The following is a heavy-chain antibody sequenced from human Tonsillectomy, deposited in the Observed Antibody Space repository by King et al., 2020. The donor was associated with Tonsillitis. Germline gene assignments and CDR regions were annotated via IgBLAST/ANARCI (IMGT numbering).Heavy chain of an antibody. Sequence: VQLVESGGGLVQPGGSLRLSCAASGFTFSSYAMSWVRQAPGKGLGWVSTMSGSGGSTYYADSVKGRFTISRDNSKNTLYLQMNSLRAEDTAVYYCAKDHFVDYDDSTWFDYWGQGTLVTVSS. J-gene: IGHJ4*02. CDR3: AKDHFVDYDDSTWFDY. CDR1: GFTFSSYA. CDR2: MSGSGGST. D-gene: IGHD4-17*01. V-gene: IGHV3-23*04.